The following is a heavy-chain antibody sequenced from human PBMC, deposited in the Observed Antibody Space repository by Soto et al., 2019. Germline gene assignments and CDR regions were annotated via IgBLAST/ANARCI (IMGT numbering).Heavy chain of an antibody. CDR2: ISSSSSTI. D-gene: IGHD3-22*01. CDR1: GFTFSSYS. J-gene: IGHJ4*02. V-gene: IGHV3-48*02. Sequence: PGGSLRLSCAASGFTFSSYSMNWVRQAPGKGLEWVSYISSSSSTIYYADSVKGRFTISRDNAKNSLYLQMDSLRDEDTAVYYCARGLYYYDSSGYWGYWDQGSL. CDR3: ARGLYYYDSSGYWGY.